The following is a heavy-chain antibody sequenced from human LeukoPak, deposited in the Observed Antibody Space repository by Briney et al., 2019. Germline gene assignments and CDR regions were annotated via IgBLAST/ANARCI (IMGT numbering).Heavy chain of an antibody. Sequence: QSGGSLRLSCAASGFTFSSYAMHWVRQAPGKGLEWVAVISYDGSNKYYADSMKGRFTISRDNSKNTLYLQMNSLRAEDTAVYYCARDHTYDCWSGYHVDYFDYWGQGTLVTVS. CDR1: GFTFSSYA. D-gene: IGHD3-3*01. V-gene: IGHV3-30-3*01. CDR3: ARDHTYDCWSGYHVDYFDY. J-gene: IGHJ4*02. CDR2: ISYDGSNK.